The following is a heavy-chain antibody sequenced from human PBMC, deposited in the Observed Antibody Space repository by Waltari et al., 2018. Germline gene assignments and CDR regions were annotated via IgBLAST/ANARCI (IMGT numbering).Heavy chain of an antibody. CDR2: IKPNSGGT. D-gene: IGHD6-6*01. V-gene: IGHV1-2*06. Sequence: QVQLVQSGAAVKKPGASVKVSCTASGYTFTGYYMHWVRQAPGQGLEWMGRIKPNSGGTNYAQKFQGRVTMTRDTSISTAYMELSRLRSDDTAVYYCARSSSSSWNYFDYWGQGTLVTVSS. CDR1: GYTFTGYY. J-gene: IGHJ4*02. CDR3: ARSSSSSWNYFDY.